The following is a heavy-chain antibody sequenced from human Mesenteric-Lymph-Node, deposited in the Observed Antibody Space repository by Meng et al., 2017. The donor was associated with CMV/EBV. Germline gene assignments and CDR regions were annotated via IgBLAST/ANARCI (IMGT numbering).Heavy chain of an antibody. CDR3: AKDVSESSNWFYLDY. CDR2: ISRNSGSI. Sequence: SLKISCAASGFTFDDYAMHWVRQAPGKGLEWVSGISRNSGSIGYADSVKGRFTISRDNAKNSLYLQMSRLRDEDTALYYCAKDVSESSNWFYLDYWGQGTVVTVSS. V-gene: IGHV3-9*01. CDR1: GFTFDDYA. J-gene: IGHJ4*02. D-gene: IGHD6-13*01.